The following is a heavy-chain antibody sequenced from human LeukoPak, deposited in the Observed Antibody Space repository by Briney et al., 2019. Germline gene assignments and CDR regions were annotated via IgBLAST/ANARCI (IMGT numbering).Heavy chain of an antibody. CDR2: ISSSSSYI. CDR3: ASRRNAVP. D-gene: IGHD6-19*01. V-gene: IGHV3-21*01. J-gene: IGHJ5*02. Sequence: PGGSLRLSCAASGFTFRSYAMHWVRQAPGKGLEWVSSISSSSSYIYYADSVKGRFTISRDNAKNSLYLQMNSLRAEDTAVYYCASRRNAVPWGQGTLVTVSS. CDR1: GFTFRSYA.